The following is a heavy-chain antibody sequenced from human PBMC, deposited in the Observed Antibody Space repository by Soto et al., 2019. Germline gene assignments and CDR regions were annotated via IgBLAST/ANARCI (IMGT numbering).Heavy chain of an antibody. CDR1: GYSFTSYW. CDR2: IDPSDSYI. Sequence: EVQLVQSGAEVKKPGESLRISCKDSGYSFTSYWISWVRQMPGKGLEWMGNIDPSDSYINYSPSLRGHVTISVDKSINTAYLQWSSLKASETAIYYCARHQDSKGWPHHYFGLDVWGQGTTVTVSS. D-gene: IGHD3-22*01. V-gene: IGHV5-10-1*03. CDR3: ARHQDSKGWPHHYFGLDV. J-gene: IGHJ6*02.